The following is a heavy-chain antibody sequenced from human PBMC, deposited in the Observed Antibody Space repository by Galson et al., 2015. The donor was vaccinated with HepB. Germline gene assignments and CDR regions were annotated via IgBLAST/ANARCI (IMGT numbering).Heavy chain of an antibody. CDR1: GFTFSSYW. V-gene: IGHV3-74*01. J-gene: IGHJ6*03. Sequence: LRLSCAASGFTFSSYWMHWVRQAPGKGLVWVSRINSDGSSTSYADSVKGRFTISRDNAKNTLYLQMNSLRAEDTAVYYCARGMGYYYYYMDVWGKGTTVTVSS. CDR2: INSDGSST. D-gene: IGHD5-24*01. CDR3: ARGMGYYYYYMDV.